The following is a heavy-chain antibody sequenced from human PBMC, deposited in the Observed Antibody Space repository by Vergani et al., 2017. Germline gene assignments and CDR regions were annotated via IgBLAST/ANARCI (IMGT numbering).Heavy chain of an antibody. Sequence: EVQLVESGGGLVKPGGSLRLSCAASGFTFSSYSMNWVRQAPGKGLEWVSSISSSSSYIYYADSVKGRFTISRDNAKNSLYLQMNSLRAEETAVYYCARDNIAGGTTNYFDYWGQGTLVTVSS. CDR3: ARDNIAGGTTNYFDY. D-gene: IGHD2/OR15-2a*01. V-gene: IGHV3-21*01. CDR2: ISSSSSYI. J-gene: IGHJ4*02. CDR1: GFTFSSYS.